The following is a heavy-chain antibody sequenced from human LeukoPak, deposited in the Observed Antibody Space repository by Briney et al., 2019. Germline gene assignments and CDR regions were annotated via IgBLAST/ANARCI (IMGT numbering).Heavy chain of an antibody. J-gene: IGHJ4*02. CDR3: AASQRFLESNDY. V-gene: IGHV4-4*07. CDR1: GGSISSYY. CDR2: IYTSGST. Sequence: PSETLSLTCTVSGGSISSYYGSWIRQPAGKGLEWIGRIYTSGSTNYNPSLKSRVTMSVDTSKNQFSLKLSSVTAADTAVYYCAASQRFLESNDYWGQGTLVTVSS. D-gene: IGHD3-3*01.